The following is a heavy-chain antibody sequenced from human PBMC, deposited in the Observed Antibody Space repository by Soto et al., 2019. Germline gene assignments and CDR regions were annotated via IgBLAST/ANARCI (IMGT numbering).Heavy chain of an antibody. J-gene: IGHJ6*03. Sequence: EVQVLESGGGSVQPGGSLRLSCAASGFTFSNFAMSGVRHAPGKGLEWVSEISGSTGTTYYADSVKGRFIISRDNSKNTVQLQMNSLRAEDTAVYYCAKDTSRSPYYMDVWGKGTAVTVSS. D-gene: IGHD2-2*01. V-gene: IGHV3-23*01. CDR2: ISGSTGTT. CDR1: GFTFSNFA. CDR3: AKDTSRSPYYMDV.